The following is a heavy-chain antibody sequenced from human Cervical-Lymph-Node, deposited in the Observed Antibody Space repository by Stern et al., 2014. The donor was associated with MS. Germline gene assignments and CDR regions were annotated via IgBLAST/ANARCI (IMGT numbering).Heavy chain of an antibody. Sequence: QVQLQESGSGLVRPSQTLSLTCTVSGGSVSSGGYTWSWLRQPPGKGLEWIGYIYEDERSYYNPSLKSRVPISIDRSKNQFSRRLSSMTAADTALYYCARVVRFLEWVPFDPWGQGILVTVSS. CDR2: IYEDERS. D-gene: IGHD3-3*01. CDR1: GGSVSSGGYT. J-gene: IGHJ5*02. V-gene: IGHV4-30-2*01. CDR3: ARVVRFLEWVPFDP.